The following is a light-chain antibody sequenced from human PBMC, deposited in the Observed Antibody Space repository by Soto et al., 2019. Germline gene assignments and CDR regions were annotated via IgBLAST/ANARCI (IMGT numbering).Light chain of an antibody. CDR2: DAS. J-gene: IGKJ4*01. CDR1: QSVNSN. V-gene: IGKV3-15*01. CDR3: QQYNFWPPLS. Sequence: EIVMTQSPATLSVSPGERATLSCRASQSVNSNLAWYRQKPGQAPRLLISDASTRATGVPARFSGGGSGTAFTLTVSRLQSEDSGIYYCQQYNFWPPLSFGGGTKVEIK.